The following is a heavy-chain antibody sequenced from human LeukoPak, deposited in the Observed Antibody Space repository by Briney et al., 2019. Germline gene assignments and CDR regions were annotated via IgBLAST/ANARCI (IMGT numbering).Heavy chain of an antibody. CDR3: AKGGYDYVEIGYFDY. Sequence: PGGSLRLSCVASGFSFSNYAMSWVRQAPGKELEWVSLIIASSGSTFYADSVKGRFTISRDKSTNTLYLQMNSLRAEDTAVYYCAKGGYDYVEIGYFDYWGQGTLVTVSS. CDR1: GFSFSNYA. V-gene: IGHV3-23*01. J-gene: IGHJ4*02. D-gene: IGHD5-12*01. CDR2: IIASSGST.